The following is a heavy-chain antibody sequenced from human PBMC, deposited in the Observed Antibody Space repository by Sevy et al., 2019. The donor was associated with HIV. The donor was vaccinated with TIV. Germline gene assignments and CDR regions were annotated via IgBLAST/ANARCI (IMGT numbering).Heavy chain of an antibody. J-gene: IGHJ3*02. CDR3: AKAYSVSYHIPYDAFDI. V-gene: IGHV3-30-3*01. CDR1: GFTFNNFA. Sequence: GGSLRLSCAASGFTFNNFAMHWVRLAPGKGPEWVAVVSSDGAITYYADSVKGRFTVSRDNSKNTVYLQMSSLRTADTALYYCAKAYSVSYHIPYDAFDIWGQGTMVTVSS. D-gene: IGHD1-26*01. CDR2: VSSDGAIT.